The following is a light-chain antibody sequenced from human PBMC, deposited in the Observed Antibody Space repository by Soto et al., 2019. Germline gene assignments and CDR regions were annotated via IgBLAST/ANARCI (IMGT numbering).Light chain of an antibody. J-gene: IGKJ3*01. CDR3: QQFNGYPRT. V-gene: IGKV1-9*01. CDR1: QGISSY. CDR2: AAS. Sequence: IQLTQSPSSLSASVGDRVTITCRASQGISSYLAWYQQKPGKAPKLLIYAASTLQSGVPSRFSGSGSGTDFTHTISSLQSEDFATYYCQQFNGYPRTFGPGTKVDIK.